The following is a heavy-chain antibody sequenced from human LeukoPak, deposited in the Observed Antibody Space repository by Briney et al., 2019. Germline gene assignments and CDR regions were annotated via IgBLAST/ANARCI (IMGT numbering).Heavy chain of an antibody. CDR3: ARDKIEGPTQLDY. V-gene: IGHV3-7*01. Sequence: PGGSLRLSCAASGFTFSSYWMSWVRQAPGKGLEWVANIKQDESEKYYVDSVKGRCTISRANAKNSLYLQMNSLRAEDTAVYYCARDKIEGPTQLDYWLQAILLAV. J-gene: IGHJ4*02. D-gene: IGHD6-13*01. CDR2: IKQDESEK. CDR1: GFTFSSYW.